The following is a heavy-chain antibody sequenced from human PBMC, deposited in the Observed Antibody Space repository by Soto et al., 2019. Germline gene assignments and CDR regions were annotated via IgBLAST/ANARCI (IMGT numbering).Heavy chain of an antibody. CDR1: RYTFSSHD. Sequence: ASVKVSCKSSRYTFSSHDVHWVRQAPGQGLEWMGLINPTGGSTNYAQTFQGRVTMTRDTSTSTVYMELSSLTSDDTAMYYCALGRGRPYYVDYWGQGSLVTVSS. CDR3: ALGRGRPYYVDY. D-gene: IGHD3-10*01. CDR2: INPTGGST. V-gene: IGHV1-46*03. J-gene: IGHJ4*02.